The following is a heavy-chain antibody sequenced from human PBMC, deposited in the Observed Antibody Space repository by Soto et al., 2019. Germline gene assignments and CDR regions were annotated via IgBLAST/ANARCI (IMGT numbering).Heavy chain of an antibody. CDR2: VSGSAGTT. D-gene: IGHD3-10*01. CDR3: ARVQGTARNAFDV. V-gene: IGHV3-23*01. J-gene: IGHJ3*01. Sequence: EVQLLESGGGLVQPGGSLRLSCEASGFTFSMYVMTWVRQAPGKGLEWFSAVSGSAGTTYYADSVKGRFSISRDKSKNTLYLEMNSLTDDDTAVYYCARVQGTARNAFDVWGHGTMVTVSS. CDR1: GFTFSMYV.